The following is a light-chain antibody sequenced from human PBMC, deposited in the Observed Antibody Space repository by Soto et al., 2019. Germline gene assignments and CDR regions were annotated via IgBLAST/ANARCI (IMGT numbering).Light chain of an antibody. J-gene: IGKJ1*01. Sequence: EIVLTQSPGTLSLSPGEGATLSCRASQSINSFLAWYQQRRGQAPRLLIHGASNRATGIPDRFSGSGSGTDFTLTISRLEPEDFAVYYCQQYNYFWAFGQGTRVEIK. CDR2: GAS. V-gene: IGKV3-20*01. CDR1: QSINSF. CDR3: QQYNYFWA.